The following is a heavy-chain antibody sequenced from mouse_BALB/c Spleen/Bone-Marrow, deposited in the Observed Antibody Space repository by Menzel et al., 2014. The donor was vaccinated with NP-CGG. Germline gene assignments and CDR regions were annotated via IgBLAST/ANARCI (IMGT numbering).Heavy chain of an antibody. CDR3: ASKTGTGYWYFDV. J-gene: IGHJ1*01. V-gene: IGHV5-9-4*01. CDR2: ISSGGSYT. CDR1: GFTFXSYA. Sequence: EVKVVESGGGLVKPGGSLKLSCAASGFTFXSYAVSWVRQSPEKRLEWVAEISSGGSYTYYPDTVTGRFTISRDNAKNTLYLEMSSLRSEDTAMYYCASKTGTGYWYFDVWGAGTTVTVSS. D-gene: IGHD4-1*01.